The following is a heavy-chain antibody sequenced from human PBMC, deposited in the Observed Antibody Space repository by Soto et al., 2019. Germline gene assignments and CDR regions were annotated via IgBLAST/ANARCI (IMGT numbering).Heavy chain of an antibody. CDR3: ARRTGTAPRFDY. J-gene: IGHJ4*02. D-gene: IGHD1-7*01. CDR1: GFTFSDFE. Sequence: QVQLVESGGGVVQPGRSLRLSCSASGFTFSDFEMYWVRQAPGKGLDWVSFISYDGSNQYYAGYVKGRFTVSRDNSKNTLFLLRPSLRPEDTAVYFCARRTGTAPRFDYWGQGTLVTVSS. CDR2: ISYDGSNQ. V-gene: IGHV3-30-3*01.